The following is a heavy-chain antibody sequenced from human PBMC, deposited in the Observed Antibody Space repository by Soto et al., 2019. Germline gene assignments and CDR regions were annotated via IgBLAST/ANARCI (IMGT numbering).Heavy chain of an antibody. CDR2: ISSSSSYI. J-gene: IGHJ6*02. D-gene: IGHD6-13*01. Sequence: EVQLVESGGGLVKPGGSLRLSCAASGFTFSSYSMNWVRQAPGKGLEWVSSISSSSSYIYYADSVKGRFTISRDNAKNTLYLQMNSLRAEDTAVYYCARDLGVLIAAHPGYYGMDVWGQGTTVTVSS. CDR3: ARDLGVLIAAHPGYYGMDV. CDR1: GFTFSSYS. V-gene: IGHV3-21*01.